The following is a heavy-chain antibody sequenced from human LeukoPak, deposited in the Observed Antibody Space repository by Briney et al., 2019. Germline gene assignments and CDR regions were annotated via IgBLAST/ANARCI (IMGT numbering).Heavy chain of an antibody. CDR3: ARGGAYSSSWYNNWFDP. CDR1: GLTFCSYA. CDR2: IRSNGSSK. Sequence: GGPLRLSRAASGLTFCSYAMHCVRQAPGKGLEYVSAIRSNGSSKYYANSVKGRFTISTDNSQNTLYLQMGSVRAEDMAVYDCARGGAYSSSWYNNWFDPWGQGTLVTVSS. V-gene: IGHV3-64*01. J-gene: IGHJ5*02. D-gene: IGHD6-13*01.